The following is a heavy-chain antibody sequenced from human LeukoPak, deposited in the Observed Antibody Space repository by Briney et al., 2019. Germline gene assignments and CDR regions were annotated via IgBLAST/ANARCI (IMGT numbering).Heavy chain of an antibody. CDR1: GFTLSSFW. CDR3: AKDEDSSGSGY. Sequence: QSGGSLRLSCAASGFTLSSFWMHWVRQAPGKGLVWVSRINSDGSSASYADSVKGRFTISRDNAKNSLYLQMNSLRAEDTALYYCAKDEDSSGSGYWGQGTLVTVSS. J-gene: IGHJ4*02. V-gene: IGHV3-74*01. D-gene: IGHD6-19*01. CDR2: INSDGSSA.